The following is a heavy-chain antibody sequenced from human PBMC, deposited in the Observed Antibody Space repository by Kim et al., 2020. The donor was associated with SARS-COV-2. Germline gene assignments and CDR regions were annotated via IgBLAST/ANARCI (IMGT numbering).Heavy chain of an antibody. D-gene: IGHD3-9*01. CDR1: GYSFTSYW. J-gene: IGHJ5*02. Sequence: GESLKISCKGSGYSFTSYWIGWVRQMPGKGLEWMGIIYPGDSDTRYSPSFQGQVTISADKSISTAYLQWSSLKASDTAMYYCARYGRYFDWAEEDNWFEPWGQGTLVTVSS. CDR2: IYPGDSDT. CDR3: ARYGRYFDWAEEDNWFEP. V-gene: IGHV5-51*01.